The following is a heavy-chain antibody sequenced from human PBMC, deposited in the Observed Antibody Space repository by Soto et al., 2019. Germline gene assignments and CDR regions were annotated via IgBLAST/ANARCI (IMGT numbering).Heavy chain of an antibody. V-gene: IGHV1-8*01. CDR1: GYTFTSYD. D-gene: IGHD1-26*01. Sequence: QVQLVQSGAEVKKPGASVKVSCKASGYTFTSYDINWVRQATGQGLEWMGWMNANSGNTGYAQKFQGRVTMTRNTSISTAYMELSSLRSEDTAVYYCARGWEDSGGRVFDPWGQGTLVTVSS. J-gene: IGHJ5*02. CDR2: MNANSGNT. CDR3: ARGWEDSGGRVFDP.